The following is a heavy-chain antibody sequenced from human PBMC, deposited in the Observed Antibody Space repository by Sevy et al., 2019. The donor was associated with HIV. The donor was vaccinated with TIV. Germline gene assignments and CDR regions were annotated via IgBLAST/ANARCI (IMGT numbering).Heavy chain of an antibody. V-gene: IGHV1-18*01. Sequence: ASVKVSCKASGYTFTSYGISWVRQAPGQGLEWMGWISAYNGNTNYAQKLQGRVTITTDTSTRTAYMELRSLRSDDTAVYYCARLCADSSGYYSDDYYYGMDVWGQGTTVTVSS. D-gene: IGHD3-22*01. CDR2: ISAYNGNT. CDR1: GYTFTSYG. CDR3: ARLCADSSGYYSDDYYYGMDV. J-gene: IGHJ6*02.